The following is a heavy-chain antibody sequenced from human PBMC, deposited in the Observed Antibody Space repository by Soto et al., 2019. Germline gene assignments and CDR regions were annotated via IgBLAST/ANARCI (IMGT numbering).Heavy chain of an antibody. J-gene: IGHJ2*01. CDR3: AHRRGAAYCGGDCYHYWYLDL. D-gene: IGHD2-21*02. V-gene: IGHV2-5*02. CDR1: GFSLSTSGVG. Sequence: SGPTLVNPTQTLPLTCTFSGFSLSTSGVGVGWIRQPPGKALEWLALIYWDDDKRYSPSLKSRLTITKDTSKNQVVLTMTNMDPVDTATYYCAHRRGAAYCGGDCYHYWYLDLWGRGTLVTVSS. CDR2: IYWDDDK.